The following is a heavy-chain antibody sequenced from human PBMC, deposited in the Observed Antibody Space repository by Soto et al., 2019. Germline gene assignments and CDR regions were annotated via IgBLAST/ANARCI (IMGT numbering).Heavy chain of an antibody. D-gene: IGHD2-21*01. CDR2: IVVGSGNT. CDR3: ARGGVIRYYYYGMDV. V-gene: IGHV1-58*01. CDR1: GFTFTSSA. Sequence: PSVKVSCKASGFTFTSSAVQWVRQARGQRLEWIGWIVVGSGNTNYAQKFQERVTITRDMSTSTAYMELSSLRSEDTAVYYCARGGVIRYYYYGMDVWGQGTTVTVSS. J-gene: IGHJ6*02.